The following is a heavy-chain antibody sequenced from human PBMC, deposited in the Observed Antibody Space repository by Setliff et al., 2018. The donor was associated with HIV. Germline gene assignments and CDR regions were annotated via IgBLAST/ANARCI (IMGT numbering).Heavy chain of an antibody. D-gene: IGHD4-17*01. CDR3: SRDDLYGGNSFEY. CDR2: IRSKVYGGTT. Sequence: GGSLRLSCTTSGFTFGHYAMSWVRQDSRKGLEWVGFIRSKVYGGTTEYAASVKGRFTISRDYSKSIAYLQMNSLKTEDTAVYYCSRDDLYGGNSFEYWGQGTLVTVSS. CDR1: GFTFGHYA. V-gene: IGHV3-49*04. J-gene: IGHJ4*02.